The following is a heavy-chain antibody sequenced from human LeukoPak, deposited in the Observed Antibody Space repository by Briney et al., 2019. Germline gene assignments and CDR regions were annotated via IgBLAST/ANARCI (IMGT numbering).Heavy chain of an antibody. CDR2: IYSGGST. V-gene: IGHV3-66*01. J-gene: IGHJ4*02. CDR3: ASGYSYGLAPGY. D-gene: IGHD5-18*01. CDR1: GFTFSSYA. Sequence: PGGSLRLSCAASGFTFSSYAMSWVRQAPGKGLEWVSVIYSGGSTYYADSVKGRFTISRDNSKNTLYLQMNSLRAEDTAVYYCASGYSYGLAPGYWGQGTLVTVSS.